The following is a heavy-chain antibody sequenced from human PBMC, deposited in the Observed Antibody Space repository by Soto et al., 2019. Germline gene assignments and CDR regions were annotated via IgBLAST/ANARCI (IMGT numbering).Heavy chain of an antibody. V-gene: IGHV3-21*01. CDR2: IGTRSDV. CDR1: GFTFSSYS. J-gene: IGHJ6*02. CDR3: AREETSWPLAYGLDV. Sequence: GGSLRLSCAASGFTFSSYSIHWVRQAPGKGLEWVSSIGTRSDVYYADSVKGRFTISRDNAKNSMALQMNSLRAEDTGVYYCAREETSWPLAYGLDVWGQGTTVTVSS.